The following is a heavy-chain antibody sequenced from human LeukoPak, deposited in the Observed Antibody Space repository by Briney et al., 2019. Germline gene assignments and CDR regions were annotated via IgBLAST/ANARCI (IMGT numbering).Heavy chain of an antibody. CDR2: INHSGST. CDR3: ARGPYDYVWGSYRYTEPYYFDY. Sequence: PSETLSLTCAVYGGSFSGYYWSWIRQPPGKGLEWIGEINHSGSTNYNPSIKSRVTISVDTSKNQFSLKLSSVTAADTAVYYCARGPYDYVWGSYRYTEPYYFDYWGQGTLVTVSS. D-gene: IGHD3-16*02. J-gene: IGHJ4*02. CDR1: GGSFSGYY. V-gene: IGHV4-34*01.